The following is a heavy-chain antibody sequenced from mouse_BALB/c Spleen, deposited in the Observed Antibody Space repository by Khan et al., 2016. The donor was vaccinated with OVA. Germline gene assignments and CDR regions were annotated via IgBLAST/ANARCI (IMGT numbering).Heavy chain of an antibody. D-gene: IGHD1-1*02. V-gene: IGHV9-3-1*01. J-gene: IGHJ1*01. CDR1: GYTFTNYG. CDR3: ASGGYWYFDV. CDR2: INTYTEEP. Sequence: IQLVQSGPELKKSGETVKISCKASGYTFTNYGMNWVKQAPGKGLKWMGWINTYTEEPTYADDFKGRFAFSLETSASTAYLQINNLKNEDTATYFCASGGYWYFDVWGAGTTVTVSS.